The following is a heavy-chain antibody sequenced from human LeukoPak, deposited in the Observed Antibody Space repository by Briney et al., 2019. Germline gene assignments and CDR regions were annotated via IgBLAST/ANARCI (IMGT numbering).Heavy chain of an antibody. V-gene: IGHV5-51*01. CDR3: ARYGKQLVSADAFDI. Sequence: GESLKISCKGSGYSFTSYWIGWVRQRPGKGLEWMRIIYPGDSDTRYSPSFQGQVTISADKSISTAYLQWSSLKASDTAMYYCARYGKQLVSADAFDIWGQGTLVTVSS. CDR2: IYPGDSDT. D-gene: IGHD6-6*01. J-gene: IGHJ3*02. CDR1: GYSFTSYW.